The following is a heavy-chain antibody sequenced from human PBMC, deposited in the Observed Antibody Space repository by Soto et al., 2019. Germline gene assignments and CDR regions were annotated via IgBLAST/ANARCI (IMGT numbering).Heavy chain of an antibody. V-gene: IGHV4-4*02. D-gene: IGHD6-13*01. CDR1: GGSISSSNW. CDR2: IYHSGST. Sequence: QVQLQESGPGLVKPSGTLSLTCAVSGGSISSSNWWSWVRQPPGKGLEWIGEIYHSGSTNYNPSLKGRVTISVDKSKNQFSLKLSSVTAADTAVYYCARWTYSSSWYAVDFDLWGRGTLVTVSS. CDR3: ARWTYSSSWYAVDFDL. J-gene: IGHJ2*01.